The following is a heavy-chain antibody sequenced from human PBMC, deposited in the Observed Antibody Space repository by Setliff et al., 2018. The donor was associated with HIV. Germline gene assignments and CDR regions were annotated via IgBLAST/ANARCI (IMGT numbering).Heavy chain of an antibody. D-gene: IGHD3-16*01. CDR3: AAVPWGHSSLIIDH. V-gene: IGHV3-23*01. CDR2: LSGSGGST. J-gene: IGHJ4*02. Sequence: PGGSLRLSCAASELTFSNYAMTWVRQAPGKGLEWVSSLSGSGGSTYYADSVKGRFTISRDNAKNSLYVQMHSLRVEDTAVYYCAAVPWGHSSLIIDHWGQGTPVTVSS. CDR1: ELTFSNYA.